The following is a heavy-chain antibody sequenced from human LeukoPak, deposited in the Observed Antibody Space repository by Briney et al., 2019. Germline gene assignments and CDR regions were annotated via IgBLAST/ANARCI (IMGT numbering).Heavy chain of an antibody. CDR1: GGSIGTYF. V-gene: IGHV4-4*09. CDR3: ARLKPQRYYSNLNYYYMDV. Sequence: SETLSLTCTASGGSIGTYFWTWIRQPPGKGLEWIGYIYTSESTNYNPSLKSRVTISVDTSKNQFSLKLSSGTAADTAVYYFARLKPQRYYSNLNYYYMDVWGKGTTVTVSS. CDR2: IYTSEST. J-gene: IGHJ6*03. D-gene: IGHD4-11*01.